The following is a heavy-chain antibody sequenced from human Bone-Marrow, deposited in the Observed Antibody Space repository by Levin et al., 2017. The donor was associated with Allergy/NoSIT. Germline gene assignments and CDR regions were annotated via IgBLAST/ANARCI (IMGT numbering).Heavy chain of an antibody. J-gene: IGHJ4*02. D-gene: IGHD1-14*01. Sequence: GGSLRLSCAASGFTFSSYAMSWVRQAPGKGLEWVSTISGSSGSTYYADSVKGRFTISRDNSKNTLYLQMNSLRAEDTAVCYCAKGQFARTTPRTLDFWGQGTLVTVSS. CDR2: ISGSSGST. CDR3: AKGQFARTTPRTLDF. V-gene: IGHV3-23*01. CDR1: GFTFSSYA.